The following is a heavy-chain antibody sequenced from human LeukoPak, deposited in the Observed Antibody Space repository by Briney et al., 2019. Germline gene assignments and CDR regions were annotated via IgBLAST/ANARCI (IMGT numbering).Heavy chain of an antibody. J-gene: IGHJ4*02. CDR3: ATNWNYAFGIGY. CDR1: GYTLTELS. Sequence: GASVKVSCKVSGYTLTELSMHWVRQAPGKGLEWMGGFDPEDGETIYAQKFQGRVTMTEDTSTDTAYMELSSLRSEDTAVYYCATNWNYAFGIGYWGQGTLVTVSS. V-gene: IGHV1-24*01. CDR2: FDPEDGET. D-gene: IGHD1-7*01.